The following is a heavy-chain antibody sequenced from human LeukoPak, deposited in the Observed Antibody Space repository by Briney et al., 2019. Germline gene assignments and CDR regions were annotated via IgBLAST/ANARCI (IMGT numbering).Heavy chain of an antibody. CDR2: IIPIFGTA. CDR1: GGTFSSYA. V-gene: IGHV1-69*05. Sequence: SVTVSCKASGGTFSSYAISWVRQAPGQGLEWMGGIIPIFGTANYAQKFQGRVTITTDESTSTAYMELSSLRSEDTAVYYCARDRDSSSWYGAFDIWGQGTMVTVSS. J-gene: IGHJ3*02. D-gene: IGHD6-13*01. CDR3: ARDRDSSSWYGAFDI.